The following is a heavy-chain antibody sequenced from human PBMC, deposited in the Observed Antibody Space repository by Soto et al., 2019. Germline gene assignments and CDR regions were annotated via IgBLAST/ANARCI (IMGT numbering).Heavy chain of an antibody. CDR1: GYTFTSYA. Sequence: QVQLVQSGAEVKKPGASVKVSCKASGYTFTSYAMHWVRQAPGQRLEWMGWINAGNGNTKYSQKFQGRVTITRDTAASTAYMALSSLRSEDTAVLYCGRGFRGGDADWFVPWGQGTLVTVAS. CDR3: GRGFRGGDADWFVP. CDR2: INAGNGNT. V-gene: IGHV1-3*01. D-gene: IGHD2-21*02. J-gene: IGHJ5*02.